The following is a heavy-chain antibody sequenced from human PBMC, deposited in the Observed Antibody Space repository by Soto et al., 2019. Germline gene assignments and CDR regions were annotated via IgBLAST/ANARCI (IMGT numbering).Heavy chain of an antibody. D-gene: IGHD2-8*01. CDR2: TYYRSKWYN. J-gene: IGHJ6*04. CDR1: GDSVFSSSAA. CDR3: ARDLSMALNV. Sequence: SQTLSLTCAISGDSVFSSSAAWNWIRQSPSRGLEWLGRTYYRSKWYNDYAVSMKSRITINPDTSKNQFSLQLNSVTPDDTAVYFCARDLSMALNVWGKGTTVTVSS. V-gene: IGHV6-1*01.